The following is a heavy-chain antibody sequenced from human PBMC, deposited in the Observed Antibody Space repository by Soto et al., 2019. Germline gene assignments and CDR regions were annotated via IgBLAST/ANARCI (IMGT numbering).Heavy chain of an antibody. V-gene: IGHV3-30-3*01. CDR2: ISYDGSNK. CDR1: GFTFSSYA. Sequence: PGGSLRLSCAASGFTFSSYAMHWVRQAPGKGLEWVAVISYDGSNKYYADSVKGRFTISRDNSKNTLYLQMNSLRAEDTAVYYCARGLRVAATRWGQGTLVTVSS. CDR3: ARGLRVAATR. J-gene: IGHJ4*02. D-gene: IGHD2-15*01.